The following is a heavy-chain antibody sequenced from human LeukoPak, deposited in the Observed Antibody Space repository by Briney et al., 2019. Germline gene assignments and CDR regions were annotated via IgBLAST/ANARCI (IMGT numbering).Heavy chain of an antibody. CDR1: RFTFSSYA. Sequence: PGGSLRLSCAASRFTFSSYAMSWVRQAPGKGLEWVSSISGSGGSTYYADSVKGRFTISRDNSKNTLYLQMNSLRAEDTAVYYCAKDLGEVGGPFGYWGQGTLVTVSS. V-gene: IGHV3-23*01. J-gene: IGHJ4*02. CDR3: AKDLGEVGGPFGY. D-gene: IGHD1-26*01. CDR2: ISGSGGST.